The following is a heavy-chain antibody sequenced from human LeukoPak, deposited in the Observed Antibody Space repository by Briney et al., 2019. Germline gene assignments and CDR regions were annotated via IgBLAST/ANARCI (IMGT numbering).Heavy chain of an antibody. J-gene: IGHJ4*02. Sequence: SETLSLTCTVSGASISRSTYYWGWIRQSPEKGLEWIGSIDSSGTTHYNSSLKSRIIISVDTSKNQVSLNLTSVTFADTAVYYCARHGYIQFWLYWGQGTQVIVSS. CDR2: IDSSGTT. CDR1: GASISRSTYY. CDR3: ARHGYIQFWLY. V-gene: IGHV4-39*01. D-gene: IGHD5-18*01.